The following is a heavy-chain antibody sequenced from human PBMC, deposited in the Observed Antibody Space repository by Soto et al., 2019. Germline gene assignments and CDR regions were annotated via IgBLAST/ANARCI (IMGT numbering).Heavy chain of an antibody. D-gene: IGHD2-2*01. CDR2: IYYSGST. CDR3: ARRDIVVGYDY. J-gene: IGHJ4*02. V-gene: IGHV4-59*08. CDR1: GGSISSYY. Sequence: PSETLSLTCTVSGGSISSYYWSWIRQPPGKGLEWIGYIYYSGSTNYNPSLKSRVTISVDTSKNQFSLKLSSVTAADTAVYYCARRDIVVGYDYWGQGTLVTVSS.